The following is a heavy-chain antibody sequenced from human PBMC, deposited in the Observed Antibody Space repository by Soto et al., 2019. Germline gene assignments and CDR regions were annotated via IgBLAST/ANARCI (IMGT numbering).Heavy chain of an antibody. CDR3: ARDDYGDYFFAFDI. CDR1: GGTFSSYT. CDR2: IIPILGIA. Sequence: QVQLVQSGAEVKKPGSSVKVSCKASGGTFSSYTISWVRQAPGQGLEWMGRIIPILGIANYAQKFQGRVTITADKSTSTADMELSSLRSEDTAVYYCARDDYGDYFFAFDIWGQGTMVTVSS. J-gene: IGHJ3*02. D-gene: IGHD4-17*01. V-gene: IGHV1-69*02.